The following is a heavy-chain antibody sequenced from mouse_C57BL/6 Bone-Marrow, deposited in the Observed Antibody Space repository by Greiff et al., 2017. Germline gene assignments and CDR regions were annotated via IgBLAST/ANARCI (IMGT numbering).Heavy chain of an antibody. CDR1: GYTFTSYW. CDR3: ASITTVVATGYYAMDY. Sequence: QVQLQQPGAELVRPGSSVKLSCKASGYTFTSYWMQWVKQRPGQGLEWIGEIDPSDSYTNYNQKLKGKATLTVDTSSSTAYMQLSSLTSEDSAVYYCASITTVVATGYYAMDYWGQGTSVTVSS. CDR2: IDPSDSYT. J-gene: IGHJ4*01. D-gene: IGHD1-1*01. V-gene: IGHV1-50*01.